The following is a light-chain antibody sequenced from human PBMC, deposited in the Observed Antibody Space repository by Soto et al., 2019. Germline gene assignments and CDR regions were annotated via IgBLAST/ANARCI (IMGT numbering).Light chain of an antibody. CDR2: GAS. CDR1: QNVTTN. CDR3: QQYDYWPRT. V-gene: IGKV3-15*01. J-gene: IGKJ1*01. Sequence: EVVMTQSPATLSVSPGERATLSCRASQNVTTNLAWYQQKPGQAPRLLIYGASTGATGIPARFSGSGSGTEFTLTISSLQSEDFAVYYCQQYDYWPRTFGQGTKVDIK.